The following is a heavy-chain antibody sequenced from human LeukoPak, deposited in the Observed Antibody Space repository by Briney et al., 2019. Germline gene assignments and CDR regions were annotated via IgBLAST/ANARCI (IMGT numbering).Heavy chain of an antibody. Sequence: RSGGSMRLSCAASGFTFRTYWMSWVRQAPGKGLEWVANIHPDGIEKYHVDSVKGRFTIFRDNARNLLYLQMSSLRADETAVYYCARGDDFSGDSWGQGTLVTVSS. CDR3: ARGDDFSGDS. V-gene: IGHV3-7*04. D-gene: IGHD2-21*02. CDR1: GFTFRTYW. J-gene: IGHJ5*01. CDR2: IHPDGIEK.